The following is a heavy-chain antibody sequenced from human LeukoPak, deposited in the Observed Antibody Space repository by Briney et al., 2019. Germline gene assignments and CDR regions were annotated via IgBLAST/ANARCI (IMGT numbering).Heavy chain of an antibody. CDR1: GYTFTSYG. CDR3: ARDGLPLYYYYGMDV. Sequence: ASVKVSCKASGYTFTSYGISWVRQAPGQGLEWMGWISAYNGNTNYAQKLQGRVTMTTDTSTSTAYMELRSLRSDDTAVYYCARDGLPLYYYYGMDVWGQGTTVTVFS. V-gene: IGHV1-18*01. J-gene: IGHJ6*02. CDR2: ISAYNGNT.